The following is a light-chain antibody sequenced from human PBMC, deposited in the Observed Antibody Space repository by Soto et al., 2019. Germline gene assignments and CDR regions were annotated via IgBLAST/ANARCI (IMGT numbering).Light chain of an antibody. V-gene: IGKV1-6*01. CDR3: LQDYGDSWT. CDR1: RDVGSD. CDR2: AAS. Sequence: TQMTQSPLSLSTSVGEKIIITCRASRDVGSDVSWYQQKPGQAPKLVIYAASNLYTGVPSRFSGRRSGTEVTLTTSSLQSEDFASYYCLQDYGDSWTFGQGTKVEIE. J-gene: IGKJ1*01.